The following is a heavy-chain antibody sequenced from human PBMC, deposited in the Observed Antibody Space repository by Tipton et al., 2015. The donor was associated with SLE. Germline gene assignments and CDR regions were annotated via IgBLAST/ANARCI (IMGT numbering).Heavy chain of an antibody. CDR1: GGSISSYY. Sequence: TLSLTCTVSGGSISSYYWSWIRQPPGKGLEWIGYIHYTGSTNYNPSLKSRVTMSVDTSKNQFSLKLSSVTAADTAVYYCVRSVDTAMVAWGQGTLVTVSS. V-gene: IGHV4-59*12. CDR3: VRSVDTAMVA. CDR2: IHYTGST. D-gene: IGHD5-18*01. J-gene: IGHJ5*02.